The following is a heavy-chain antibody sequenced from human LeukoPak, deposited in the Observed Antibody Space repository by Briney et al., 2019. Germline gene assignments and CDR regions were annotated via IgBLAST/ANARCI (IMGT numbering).Heavy chain of an antibody. CDR2: ISSSSSYI. D-gene: IGHD3-10*01. V-gene: IGHV3-21*01. Sequence: GGSLRLSCAASGFTFSSYSMNWVRQAPGKGLEWVSSISSSSSYIYYADLVKGRFTISRDNAKNSLYLQMNSLRAEDTAVYYCARDRVEYYFDYWGQGTLVTVSS. CDR1: GFTFSSYS. CDR3: ARDRVEYYFDY. J-gene: IGHJ4*02.